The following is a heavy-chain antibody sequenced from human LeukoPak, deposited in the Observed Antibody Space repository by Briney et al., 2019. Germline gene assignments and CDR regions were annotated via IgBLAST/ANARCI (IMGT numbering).Heavy chain of an antibody. J-gene: IGHJ3*02. V-gene: IGHV6-1*01. CDR1: GDNVSSNSAA. CDR3: ARMPVANHDAFDI. Sequence: SQTLSLTCAISGDNVSSNSAAWSWIRQSPSRGLEWLGRTYYRSKWYYDYAVSVKSRITINPDTSKNQFSLQLNSVTPEDTAVYYCARMPVANHDAFDIWGHGTMVTVSS. CDR2: TYYRSKWYY. D-gene: IGHD2-15*01.